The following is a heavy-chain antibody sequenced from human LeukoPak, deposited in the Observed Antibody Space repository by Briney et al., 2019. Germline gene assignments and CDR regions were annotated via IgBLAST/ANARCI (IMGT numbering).Heavy chain of an antibody. V-gene: IGHV4-39*01. CDR3: ATDPGYFDL. Sequence: SETLSLTCPVSGGSITSSSSYWGWIRQPPGKGLEWIGTIYYSGTTYYNPSLKSRVTISIDAAKNQFSLMLTSVTAADTAVYYCATDPGYFDLWGRGTLVTVSS. CDR2: IYYSGTT. CDR1: GGSITSSSSY. J-gene: IGHJ2*01.